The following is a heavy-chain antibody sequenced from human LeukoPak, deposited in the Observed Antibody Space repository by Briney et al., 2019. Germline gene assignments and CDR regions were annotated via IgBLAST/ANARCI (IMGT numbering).Heavy chain of an antibody. J-gene: IGHJ4*02. CDR2: IWYDGSNK. Sequence: PGGSLRLSCAASGFTFSSYGMHWVRQAPGKGLEWVAVIWYDGSNKYYADSVKGRFTISRDNSKNTLYLQMNSLRAEDTAVYYCARDPRFIAVAGSSFDYWGQGTLVTVSS. CDR3: ARDPRFIAVAGSSFDY. D-gene: IGHD6-19*01. CDR1: GFTFSSYG. V-gene: IGHV3-33*01.